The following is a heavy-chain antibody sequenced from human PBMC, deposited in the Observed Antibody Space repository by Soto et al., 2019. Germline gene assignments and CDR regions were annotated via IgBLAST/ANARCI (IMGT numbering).Heavy chain of an antibody. J-gene: IGHJ4*02. D-gene: IGHD5-18*01. CDR3: VKESQRGYSYGNFDY. CDR1: VFTFISYA. Sequence: PGWSLRLACSSSVFTFISYAMQWVRQAPGKGLEYVSAISSNGGSTYYADSVKGRFTISRDNSKNTLYLQMSSLRAEDTAVYYCVKESQRGYSYGNFDYWGQGTLVTVSS. CDR2: ISSNGGST. V-gene: IGHV3-64D*06.